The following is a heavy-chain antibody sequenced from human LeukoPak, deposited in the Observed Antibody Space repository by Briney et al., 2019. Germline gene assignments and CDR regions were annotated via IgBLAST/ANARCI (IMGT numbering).Heavy chain of an antibody. J-gene: IGHJ3*02. CDR2: ISGSGGST. CDR1: GFTFSSYA. D-gene: IGHD4-17*01. CDR3: ARDYGDYTLDHDAFDI. Sequence: PGGSLRLSCAASGFTFSSYAMSWVRQAPGKGLEWVSAISGSGGSTYYADSVKGRFTISRDNSKNTLYLQMNSLRAEDTAVYYCARDYGDYTLDHDAFDIWGQGTMVTVSS. V-gene: IGHV3-23*01.